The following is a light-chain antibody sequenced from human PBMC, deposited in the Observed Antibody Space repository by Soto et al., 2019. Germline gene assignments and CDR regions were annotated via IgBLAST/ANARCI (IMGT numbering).Light chain of an antibody. CDR2: EVS. V-gene: IGLV2-14*03. J-gene: IGLJ1*01. Sequence: QSALTQPASVSGSPGQSTTVSCTGTSSDVGGYNSVSWYQQHPGKPPKLIIYEVSNQPSGVSDRFSGSKSGNTASLTISGLQAEDEADYYCSSYTSTSSYVFATGTKVTVL. CDR3: SSYTSTSSYV. CDR1: SSDVGGYNS.